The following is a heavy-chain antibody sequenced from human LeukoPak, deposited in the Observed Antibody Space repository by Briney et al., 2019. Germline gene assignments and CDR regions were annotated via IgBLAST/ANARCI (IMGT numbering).Heavy chain of an antibody. Sequence: PSETLSLTCTVSGGSISSFHWSWIRQPPGKGQEWIGYIYDSGSTNYNPSLKSRVTISVDTSKNQFSLKLSSVTAADTAVYYCARDGTGNYYGMDVWGQGTTVTVSS. CDR2: IYDSGST. D-gene: IGHD3/OR15-3a*01. CDR1: GGSISSFH. V-gene: IGHV4-59*01. J-gene: IGHJ6*02. CDR3: ARDGTGNYYGMDV.